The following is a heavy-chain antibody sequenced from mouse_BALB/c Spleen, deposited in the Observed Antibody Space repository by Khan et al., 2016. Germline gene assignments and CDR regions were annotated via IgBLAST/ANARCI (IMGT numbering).Heavy chain of an antibody. Sequence: EVELVESGGGLVKPGGSLKLSCAASGFTFSDYYMYWVRQTPEKRLEWVATISDGGAYTYYPDSVKGRFTISRDNAKNNLYLQMCSLKSEDTAMYYCARTYGNYGYFDVWGAGTTVTVSS. CDR2: ISDGGAYT. V-gene: IGHV5-4*02. CDR1: GFTFSDYY. J-gene: IGHJ1*01. CDR3: ARTYGNYGYFDV. D-gene: IGHD1-1*02.